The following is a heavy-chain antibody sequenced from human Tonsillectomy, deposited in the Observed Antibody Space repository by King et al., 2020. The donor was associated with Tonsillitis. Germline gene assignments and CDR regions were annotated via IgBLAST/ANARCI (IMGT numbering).Heavy chain of an antibody. V-gene: IGHV3-9*01. J-gene: IGHJ4*02. D-gene: IGHD3-10*01. Sequence: VQLVESGGGLVQPGKSLRLSCVASGFAFDDFAMHWVRQTPGKGLEWVSGISWNSGTIGYADSVRGRFTVSRDNAKNTLYLQMHSLRTEDTAFYYCAKAFYYASGNSEHWGQGTLVTVSS. CDR2: ISWNSGTI. CDR3: AKAFYYASGNSEH. CDR1: GFAFDDFA.